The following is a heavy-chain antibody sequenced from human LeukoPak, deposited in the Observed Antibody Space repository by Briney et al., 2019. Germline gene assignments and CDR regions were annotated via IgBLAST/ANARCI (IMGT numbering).Heavy chain of an antibody. J-gene: IGHJ4*02. CDR3: ARAYSYGYSYFDY. Sequence: PSETLSLTCNVSGGSISSYYWSWIRQPPGKGLEWIGYIYYSGSTNYNPSLKSRFTISVDTSKNQFSLKLSSVTAADTAVYYCARAYSYGYSYFDYWGQGTRVTVSS. CDR2: IYYSGST. V-gene: IGHV4-59*01. D-gene: IGHD5-18*01. CDR1: GGSISSYY.